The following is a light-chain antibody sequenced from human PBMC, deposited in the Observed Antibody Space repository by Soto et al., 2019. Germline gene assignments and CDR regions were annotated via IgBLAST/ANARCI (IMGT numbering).Light chain of an antibody. CDR1: QSVSSY. CDR2: DAS. V-gene: IGKV3-11*01. J-gene: IGKJ4*01. Sequence: EIVVTQSPATLSLSPGERATLSCRASQSVSSYLAWYQQKPGQAPRLLIYDASNRATGIPARFSGSGSGTDFTLTISSLEPEDFAIYYCQQRSSWPLTFGGGTKVDIK. CDR3: QQRSSWPLT.